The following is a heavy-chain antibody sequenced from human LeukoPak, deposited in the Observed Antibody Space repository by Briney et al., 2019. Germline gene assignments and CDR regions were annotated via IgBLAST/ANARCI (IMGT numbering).Heavy chain of an antibody. CDR2: IWYGGSNK. D-gene: IGHD6-6*01. CDR3: AKEYSSSSWSYMDV. V-gene: IGHV3-30*02. Sequence: GGSLRLSCAASGFTFSSYGMHWVRQAPGKGLEWVAVIWYGGSNKYYADSVKGRFTISRDNSKNTLYLQMNSLRAEDTAVYYCAKEYSSSSWSYMDVWGKGTTVTVSS. J-gene: IGHJ6*03. CDR1: GFTFSSYG.